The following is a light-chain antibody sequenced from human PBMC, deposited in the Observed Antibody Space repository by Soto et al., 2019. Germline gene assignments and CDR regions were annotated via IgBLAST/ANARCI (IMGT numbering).Light chain of an antibody. J-gene: IGLJ2*01. CDR3: TTWDDSLSAVV. CDR1: SSNIGNNY. CDR2: RND. V-gene: IGLV1-47*01. Sequence: QSVLTQPPSASGTPGQRVTISCSGSSSNIGNNYVHWYQQLPGTAPKLLIYRNDQQPSGVPDRFSGSKSGTSASLAISGLRSEDETDYYCTTWDDSLSAVVFGGGTKLTVL.